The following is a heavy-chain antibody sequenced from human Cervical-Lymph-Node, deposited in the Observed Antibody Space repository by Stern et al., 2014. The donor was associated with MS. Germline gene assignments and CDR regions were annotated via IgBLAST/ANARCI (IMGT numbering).Heavy chain of an antibody. J-gene: IGHJ3*01. CDR2: ISFDGTDK. D-gene: IGHD2/OR15-2a*01. CDR3: ARTNTYFDAFDL. CDR1: EFAFNHYT. Sequence: VQLVQSGGGVVQPGRSLTLSCAASEFAFNHYTMHWVRQAPRTGLEWVATISFDGTDKYHAHSVGGRFTISRDNSKNTLDLQMNSLGTEDTALYYCARTNTYFDAFDLWGQGTMVTVSS. V-gene: IGHV3-30-3*01.